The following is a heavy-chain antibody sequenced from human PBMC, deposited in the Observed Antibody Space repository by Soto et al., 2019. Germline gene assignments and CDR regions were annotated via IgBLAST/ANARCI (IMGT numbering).Heavy chain of an antibody. CDR2: TFYGSKWNN. CDR3: ARGYLRQGFGT. D-gene: IGHD1-20*01. CDR1: GDSVSSNTVA. V-gene: IGHV6-1*01. J-gene: IGHJ5*02. Sequence: QVQLQQSGPGLMRPSQSLSLSCAVSGDSVSSNTVAWNWVRQSPSRGLEWLGRTFYGSKWNNDYAISVRSRITINSDTSKNQFSLRLDSVTPDDTAVYFCARGYLRQGFGTWGQGILVTVSP.